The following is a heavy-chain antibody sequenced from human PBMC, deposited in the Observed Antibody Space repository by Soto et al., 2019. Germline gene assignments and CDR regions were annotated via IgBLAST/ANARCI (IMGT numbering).Heavy chain of an antibody. CDR3: ARDNDEGAMRYYSYY. J-gene: IGHJ4*02. V-gene: IGHV4-4*07. CDR2: IYTSGST. CDR1: GGSISSYY. Sequence: SETLSLTCTVSGGSISSYYWSWIRQPAGKGLEWIGRIYTSGSTNYNPSLKSRVTMSVDTSKNQFSLKLSSVLGADTAVHYCARDNDEGAMRYYSYYWGQGTLVTVSS. D-gene: IGHD3-16*01.